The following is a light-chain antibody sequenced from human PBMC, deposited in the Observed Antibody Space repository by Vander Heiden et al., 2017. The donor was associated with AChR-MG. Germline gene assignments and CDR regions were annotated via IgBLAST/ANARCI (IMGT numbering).Light chain of an antibody. CDR1: SSDVGGYNY. V-gene: IGLV2-14*03. Sequence: QSALTQPASVSGSPGQSITIPCTGTSSDVGGYNYVSWYQQHPGKAPKLMIYDVSNRPSGVSNRFSGSKSGNTASLTISGLQAEDEADYYCSSYTSSSTYVVFGGGTKLTGL. J-gene: IGLJ2*01. CDR3: SSYTSSSTYVV. CDR2: DVS.